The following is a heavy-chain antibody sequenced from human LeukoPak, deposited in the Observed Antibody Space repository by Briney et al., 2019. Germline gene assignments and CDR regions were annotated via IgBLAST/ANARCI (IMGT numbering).Heavy chain of an antibody. D-gene: IGHD3-10*01. CDR1: GGSISSGSYY. V-gene: IGHV4-39*07. Sequence: SETLSLTCTVSGGSISSGSYYWGWIRRSPGKGLEWIGSIYYSGTTYYNPSFKSRVTISVDTSKNQFFLKMISVAAADTAVYYCARYHGSGFDTFEFWGQGTLVIVSS. CDR3: ARYHGSGFDTFEF. J-gene: IGHJ3*01. CDR2: IYYSGTT.